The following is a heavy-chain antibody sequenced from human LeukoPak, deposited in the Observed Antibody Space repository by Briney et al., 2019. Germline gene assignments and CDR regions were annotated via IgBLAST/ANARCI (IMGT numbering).Heavy chain of an antibody. CDR3: ARLGRLLWFGESAFDI. V-gene: IGHV4-4*07. Sequence: PSETLSLTCTVSGGSISSYYWSLIRQPAGKGLEWIGRIYTSGSTNYNPSLKSRVTISVDTSKNQFSLKLSSVTAADTAVYYCARLGRLLWFGESAFDIWGQGTMVTVSS. J-gene: IGHJ3*02. CDR1: GGSISSYY. D-gene: IGHD3-10*01. CDR2: IYTSGST.